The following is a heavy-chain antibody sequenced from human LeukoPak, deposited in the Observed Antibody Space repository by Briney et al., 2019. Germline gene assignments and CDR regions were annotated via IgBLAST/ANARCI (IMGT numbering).Heavy chain of an antibody. CDR1: GGSISSGGYY. D-gene: IGHD3/OR15-3a*01. CDR3: ARESSSLDGYNWFDP. J-gene: IGHJ5*02. Sequence: SETLSLTCTVSGGSISSGGYYWSWIRQPPGKGLEWIGYIYHSGSTNYNPSLKSRVTISVDTSKNQFSLKLSSVTAADTAVYYCARESSSLDGYNWFDPWGQGTLVTVSS. CDR2: IYHSGST. V-gene: IGHV4-61*08.